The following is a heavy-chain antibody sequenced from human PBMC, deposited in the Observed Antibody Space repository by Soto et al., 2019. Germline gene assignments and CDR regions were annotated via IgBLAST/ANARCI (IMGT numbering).Heavy chain of an antibody. CDR2: ISYDGSKK. D-gene: IGHD2-21*01. CDR1: GFTFSSYG. CDR3: AKDHEVMATMGVDY. V-gene: IGHV3-30*18. J-gene: IGHJ4*02. Sequence: QVQLVESGGGVVQPGRSLRLSCAASGFTFSSYGMYWVRQAPGKGLEWVAVISYDGSKKYYADSVKGRFTISRDKSKNTLYRQMNSLRAKDTAVYYCAKDHEVMATMGVDYWGQGTLFTVSS.